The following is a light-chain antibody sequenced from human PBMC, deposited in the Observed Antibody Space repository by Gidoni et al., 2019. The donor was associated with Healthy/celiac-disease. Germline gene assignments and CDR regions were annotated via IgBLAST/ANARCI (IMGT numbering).Light chain of an antibody. CDR1: SSNIGAGYD. V-gene: IGLV1-40*01. J-gene: IGLJ2*01. CDR3: QSYDSSLSAYVV. Sequence: QSVLTQPPSVSGAPGQRVTISCTGRSSNIGAGYDVHWYQQLPGTAPKLLIYGNSNRPSGVPERFSGSKSGTSASLAITGLQAEDESDYYCQSYDSSLSAYVVFGGGTKLTVL. CDR2: GNS.